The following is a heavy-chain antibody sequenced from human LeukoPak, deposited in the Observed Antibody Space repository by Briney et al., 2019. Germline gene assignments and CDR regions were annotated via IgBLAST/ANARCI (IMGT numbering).Heavy chain of an antibody. CDR2: ISSSSSYI. V-gene: IGHV3-21*04. D-gene: IGHD3-10*01. Sequence: RPGGSLRLSCAASGFTFSSYSMNWVRQAPGKGLEWVSSISSSSSYIYYADSVKGRFTISRDNSKNTLYLQMNSLRAEDTAVYYCAKDMYYYGSGSSWGQGTLVTVSS. CDR1: GFTFSSYS. J-gene: IGHJ5*02. CDR3: AKDMYYYGSGSS.